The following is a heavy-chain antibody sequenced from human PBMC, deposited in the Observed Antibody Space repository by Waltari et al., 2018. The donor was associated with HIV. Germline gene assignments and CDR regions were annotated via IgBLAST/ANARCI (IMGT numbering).Heavy chain of an antibody. V-gene: IGHV3-7*04. D-gene: IGHD3-10*01. J-gene: IGHJ3*01. CDR1: GFNFSSYW. CDR2: IKQDGSEK. Sequence: EEQLVESGVGLVQPGGSLRLSCAASGFNFSSYWMSWVRQAPGKGLEWVANIKQDGSEKYYVDSVKGRFTISRDNAKNSLYLQMNSLRAEDTAVYYCARGPEDYYGSVDLWGQGTMVTVSS. CDR3: ARGPEDYYGSVDL.